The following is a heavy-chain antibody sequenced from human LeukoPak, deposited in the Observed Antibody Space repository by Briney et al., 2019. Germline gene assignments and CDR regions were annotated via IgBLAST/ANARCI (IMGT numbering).Heavy chain of an antibody. Sequence: GGSLRLSCAASGFIFSNFDMHWVRQAPGKGLEYVSSMSAGGGSTYYAASVKGRFTISRDAVKDTLYLQMGSVRIEDTAVYYWARGGLESPWSGYNAPDFWGQGTLVAVSS. D-gene: IGHD3-3*01. CDR1: GFIFSNFD. CDR2: MSAGGGST. CDR3: ARGGLESPWSGYNAPDF. J-gene: IGHJ4*02. V-gene: IGHV3-64*02.